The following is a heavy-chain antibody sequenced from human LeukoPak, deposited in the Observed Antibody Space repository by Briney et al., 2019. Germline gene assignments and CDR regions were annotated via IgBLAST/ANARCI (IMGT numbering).Heavy chain of an antibody. CDR3: VRGDYGDYTLFDY. Sequence: GGSLRLSCAAFGFTVSSNYMSWVRQAPGKGLEWVSVIYSGGSTYYADSVKGRFTISRDNSKNTLYLQMNSLRAEDTAVYYCVRGDYGDYTLFDYWGQGTLVTVSS. V-gene: IGHV3-53*01. J-gene: IGHJ4*02. CDR1: GFTVSSNY. D-gene: IGHD4-17*01. CDR2: IYSGGST.